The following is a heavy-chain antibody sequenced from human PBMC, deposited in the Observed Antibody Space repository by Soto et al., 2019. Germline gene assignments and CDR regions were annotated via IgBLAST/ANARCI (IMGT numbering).Heavy chain of an antibody. CDR1: GFTFSDYY. Sequence: GGSLRLSCAASGFTFSDYYMSWIRQAPGKGLEWVSYISPSGSSIYYADSVKGRFTISRDNAKNSLFLQMNSLRAEDTAVYYCARDYSMVVVVPGYWGQGTLVTVSS. D-gene: IGHD3-22*01. V-gene: IGHV3-11*04. CDR2: ISPSGSSI. CDR3: ARDYSMVVVVPGY. J-gene: IGHJ4*02.